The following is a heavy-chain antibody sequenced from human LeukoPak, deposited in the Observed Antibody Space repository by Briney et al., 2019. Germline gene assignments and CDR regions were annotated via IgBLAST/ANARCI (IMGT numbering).Heavy chain of an antibody. CDR3: ARGDILTPSGAFDI. J-gene: IGHJ3*02. V-gene: IGHV1-2*04. CDR1: GYTFTGYY. CDR2: INPSSGGT. Sequence: ASVKVSCKASGYTFTGYYMHWVRQAPGQGLEWMGWINPSSGGTNYAQKFQGWVTMTRDTSISTAYMELSRLRSDDTAVYYCARGDILTPSGAFDIWGQGTMVTVSS. D-gene: IGHD3-9*01.